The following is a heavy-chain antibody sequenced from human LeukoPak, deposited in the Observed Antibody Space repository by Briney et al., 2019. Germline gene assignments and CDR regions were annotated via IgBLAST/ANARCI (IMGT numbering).Heavy chain of an antibody. CDR1: GFTFSSYA. CDR3: AKVRGSGYYYDADWFDP. D-gene: IGHD3-22*01. Sequence: GGSLRLSCAASGFTFSSYAMSWVRQAPGKGLAWVSAISGSGGSTYYADSVKGRFTISRDNSKNTLYLQMNSLRAEDTAVYYCAKVRGSGYYYDADWFDPWGQGTLVTVSS. CDR2: ISGSGGST. V-gene: IGHV3-23*01. J-gene: IGHJ5*02.